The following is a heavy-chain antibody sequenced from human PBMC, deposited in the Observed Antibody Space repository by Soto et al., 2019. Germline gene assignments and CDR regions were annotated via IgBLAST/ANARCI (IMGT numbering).Heavy chain of an antibody. CDR3: ARQGGSIVRITIFGVVMGMDV. D-gene: IGHD3-3*01. CDR2: IYYSGST. J-gene: IGHJ6*02. CDR1: GGSISSSSYY. Sequence: ESLCLACPVSGGSISSSSYYWGWIREPPGKGLEWIGSIYYSGSTYYNPSLKSRVTISVDTSKNQFSLKLSSVTAADTAVYYCARQGGSIVRITIFGVVMGMDVWGQGTKVTVYS. V-gene: IGHV4-39*01.